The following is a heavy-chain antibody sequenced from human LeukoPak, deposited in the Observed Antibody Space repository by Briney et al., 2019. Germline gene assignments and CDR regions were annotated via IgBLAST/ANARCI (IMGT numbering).Heavy chain of an antibody. V-gene: IGHV3-23*01. CDR1: GFTFSSYA. D-gene: IGHD3-22*01. CDR2: ISGSGGST. CDR3: ARASYDSSGYRDY. J-gene: IGHJ4*02. Sequence: PGGSLRLSCVASGFTFSSYAMNWVRQAPGKGLEWVSAISGSGGSTYYADSVKGRFTISRDNSKNTLYLQMNSLRAEDTAVYYCARASYDSSGYRDYWGQGTLVTVSS.